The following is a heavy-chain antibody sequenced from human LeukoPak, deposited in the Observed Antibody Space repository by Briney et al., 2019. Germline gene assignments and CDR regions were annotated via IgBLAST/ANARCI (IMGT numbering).Heavy chain of an antibody. CDR2: IHYTGAT. V-gene: IGHV4-34*01. Sequence: KASETLSLTCAVYGESITGYYWSWIRQTPGRGLEWVGEIHYTGATSYNPSLKSRATISTDTSKNQFSLRLSSATAADTAVYYCARGNILTGYCFDFWGQGALVTVSS. J-gene: IGHJ4*02. CDR1: GESITGYY. D-gene: IGHD3-9*01. CDR3: ARGNILTGYCFDF.